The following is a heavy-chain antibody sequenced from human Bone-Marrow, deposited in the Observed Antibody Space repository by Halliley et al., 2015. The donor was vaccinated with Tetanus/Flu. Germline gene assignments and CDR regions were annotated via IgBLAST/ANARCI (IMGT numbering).Heavy chain of an antibody. J-gene: IGHJ6*02. CDR1: GASIASYY. CDR3: ARLNLPSYYDFWSGGNYYYGLDV. D-gene: IGHD3-3*01. V-gene: IGHV4-59*08. CDR2: IYYSGS. Sequence: LTCTVSGASIASYYWSWIRQPPGKGLEWIGYIYYSGSNYNPSLKSRLTMSLDTSKNQFSLNLTSVTAADSAMYYCARLNLPSYYDFWSGGNYYYGLDVWGQGTTVTVSS.